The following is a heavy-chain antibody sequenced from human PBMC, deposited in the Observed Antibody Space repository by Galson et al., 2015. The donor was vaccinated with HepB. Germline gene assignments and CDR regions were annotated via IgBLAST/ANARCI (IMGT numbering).Heavy chain of an antibody. D-gene: IGHD2-2*01. V-gene: IGHV3-49*03. CDR2: IRSKAYGGTT. CDR3: TREIRSIVVVPAATYFDY. J-gene: IGHJ4*02. Sequence: SLRLSCAASGFTFGDYAMSWFRQAPGKGLEWVGFIRSKAYGGTTEYAASVKGRFTISRDDSKSIAYLQMNSLKTEDTAVYYCTREIRSIVVVPAATYFDYWGQGTLVTVSS. CDR1: GFTFGDYA.